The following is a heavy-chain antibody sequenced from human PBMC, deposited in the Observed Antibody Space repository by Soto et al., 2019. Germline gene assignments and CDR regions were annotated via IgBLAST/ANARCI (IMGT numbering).Heavy chain of an antibody. J-gene: IGHJ4*02. CDR1: GFTFSDYY. D-gene: IGHD6-13*01. V-gene: IGHV3-11*01. CDR2: ISSSGSTI. Sequence: QVQLVESGGGLVQPGGSLRLSCAASGFTFSDYYMSGIRQAPGKGLELVSYISSSGSTIYYADSVKGRFTISRDNAKNSLYLQMNSLRAEDTAVYYCARVRVEVIAAAGHFDYWGQGTLVTVSS. CDR3: ARVRVEVIAAAGHFDY.